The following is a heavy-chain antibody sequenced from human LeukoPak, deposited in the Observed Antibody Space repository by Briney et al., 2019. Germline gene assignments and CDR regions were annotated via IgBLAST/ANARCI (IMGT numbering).Heavy chain of an antibody. D-gene: IGHD3-22*01. CDR3: ASTRITMIVGQEYYFDY. CDR1: GGSISSYY. CDR2: IYYSGST. Sequence: PSETLSLTCTVSGGSISSYYWSWIRQPPGKGLEWIGYIYYSGSTNYNPSLKSRVTISVDTSKNQFSLKLSSVTAADTAVYYCASTRITMIVGQEYYFDYWGQGTLVTVSS. V-gene: IGHV4-59*01. J-gene: IGHJ4*02.